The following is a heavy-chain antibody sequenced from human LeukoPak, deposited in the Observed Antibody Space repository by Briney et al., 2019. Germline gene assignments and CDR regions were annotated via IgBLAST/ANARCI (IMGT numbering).Heavy chain of an antibody. Sequence: PGGSLRLSCVASGFSFSNYWMCWVRQAPGKGLECVSVIYDGGNTYYADSVKGRFTISRDNSKNTLYLQMKSLRAEDTAVYYCARGGASELYYFDYWGQGTLVTVSS. CDR2: IYDGGNT. J-gene: IGHJ4*02. CDR1: GFSFSNYW. CDR3: ARGGASELYYFDY. V-gene: IGHV3-53*01. D-gene: IGHD2-15*01.